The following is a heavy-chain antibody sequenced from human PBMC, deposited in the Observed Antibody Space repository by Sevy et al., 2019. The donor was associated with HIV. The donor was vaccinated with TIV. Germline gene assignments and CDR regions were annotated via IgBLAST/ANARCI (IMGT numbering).Heavy chain of an antibody. Sequence: ASVKVSCKASGYYFTGYYVHWVRQAPGQGLEWMGWINPNGGGTNIGQKFHGRVTMSRDTSITTAYMELTRLRSNDAGVYFWARSVYGSGTYLNDYWGQGTLVTVSS. CDR2: INPNGGGT. J-gene: IGHJ4*02. D-gene: IGHD3-10*01. CDR1: GYYFTGYY. CDR3: ARSVYGSGTYLNDY. V-gene: IGHV1-2*02.